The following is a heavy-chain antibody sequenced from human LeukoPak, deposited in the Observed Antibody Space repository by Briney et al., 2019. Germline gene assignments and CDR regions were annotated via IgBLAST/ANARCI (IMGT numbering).Heavy chain of an antibody. Sequence: PSETLSLTCTVSGGSISSSSYYWGWIRQPPGKGLEWIGSIYYSGSTYYNPSLKSRVTISVDTSKNQFSLKLSSVTAADTAVYYCARPRRQLVRAPFDYWGQGTLVIVSS. J-gene: IGHJ4*02. V-gene: IGHV4-39*01. CDR3: ARPRRQLVRAPFDY. CDR2: IYYSGST. CDR1: GGSISSSSYY. D-gene: IGHD6-6*01.